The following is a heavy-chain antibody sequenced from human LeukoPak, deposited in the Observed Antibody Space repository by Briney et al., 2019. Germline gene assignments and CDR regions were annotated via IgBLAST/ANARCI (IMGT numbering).Heavy chain of an antibody. CDR1: GYTFTGYY. V-gene: IGHV1-2*02. CDR3: ARDRPEYSSSSRVQYYYGMDV. D-gene: IGHD6-6*01. Sequence: GASVKASCKASGYTFTGYYMHWVRQAPGQGLEWMGWINPNSGGTNYAQKFQGRVTMTRDTSISTAYMELSRLRSDDTAVYYCARDRPEYSSSSRVQYYYGMDVWGQGTTVTVSS. J-gene: IGHJ6*02. CDR2: INPNSGGT.